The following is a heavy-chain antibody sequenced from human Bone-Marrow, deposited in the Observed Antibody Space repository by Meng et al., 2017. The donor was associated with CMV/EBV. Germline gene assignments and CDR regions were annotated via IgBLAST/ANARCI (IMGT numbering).Heavy chain of an antibody. D-gene: IGHD3-3*02. J-gene: IGHJ6*02. Sequence: GESLKISCAASGFTFSSYGMHWVRQAPGKGLEWVAFIRYDGSNKYYADPVKGRFTISRDNSKNTLYLQMNSLRAEDTAVYYCAKDTNKKISGGMDVWGQGTTVTVSS. V-gene: IGHV3-30*02. CDR1: GFTFSSYG. CDR2: IRYDGSNK. CDR3: AKDTNKKISGGMDV.